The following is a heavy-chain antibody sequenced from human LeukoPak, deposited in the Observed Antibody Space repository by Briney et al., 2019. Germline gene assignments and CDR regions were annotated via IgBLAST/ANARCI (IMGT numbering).Heavy chain of an antibody. Sequence: SETLSLTCTVSGGSISSSSYYWGWIRQPPGKGLEWIGSIYYSGSTYYNPSLKSRVTISVDTSKNQFSLKLSSVTAADTAVYYCARIGYCSGGSCYSPPADYWGQGTLVTVSS. V-gene: IGHV4-39*01. CDR3: ARIGYCSGGSCYSPPADY. D-gene: IGHD2-15*01. CDR1: GGSISSSSYY. CDR2: IYYSGST. J-gene: IGHJ4*02.